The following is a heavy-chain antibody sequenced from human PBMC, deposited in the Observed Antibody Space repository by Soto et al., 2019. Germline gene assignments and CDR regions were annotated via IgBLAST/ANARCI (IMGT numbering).Heavy chain of an antibody. D-gene: IGHD3-3*01. V-gene: IGHV3-23*01. J-gene: IGHJ6*02. CDR1: GFTFNTYA. Sequence: LRLSCAASGFTFNTYAMTWVRQAPGKGLEWVSLISESGDGTYYADSVKGRFTISRDNSQRTLNLQMNSLRAEDTAVYYCAKNGDFWSWGMDVWGQGTTVTVSS. CDR3: AKNGDFWSWGMDV. CDR2: ISESGDGT.